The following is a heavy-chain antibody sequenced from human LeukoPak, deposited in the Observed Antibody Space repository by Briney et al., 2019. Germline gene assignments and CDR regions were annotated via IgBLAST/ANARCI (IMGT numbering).Heavy chain of an antibody. CDR2: INPNSGGT. CDR1: GYTLTGYY. D-gene: IGHD3-22*01. Sequence: ASVKVSCKASGYTLTGYYMHWVRQAPGQGLEWMGWINPNSGGTNYAQKFQGRVTMTRDTSISTAYMELSRLRSDDTAVYYCAPSSGYYPYYFDYWGQGTLVTVSS. V-gene: IGHV1-2*02. J-gene: IGHJ4*02. CDR3: APSSGYYPYYFDY.